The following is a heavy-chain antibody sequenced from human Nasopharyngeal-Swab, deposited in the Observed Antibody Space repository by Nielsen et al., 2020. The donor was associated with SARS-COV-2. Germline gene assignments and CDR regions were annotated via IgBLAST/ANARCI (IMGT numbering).Heavy chain of an antibody. Sequence: GESLKISCAASGFTFSSYAMHWVRQAPGKGLEWVAVISYDGSNKYYADSVKGRFTISRDNSKNTLYLQMNSLRAEDTAVYYCARDPSSVAGPFDYWGQGTLVTVSS. CDR2: ISYDGSNK. D-gene: IGHD6-19*01. J-gene: IGHJ4*02. CDR1: GFTFSSYA. V-gene: IGHV3-30*04. CDR3: ARDPSSVAGPFDY.